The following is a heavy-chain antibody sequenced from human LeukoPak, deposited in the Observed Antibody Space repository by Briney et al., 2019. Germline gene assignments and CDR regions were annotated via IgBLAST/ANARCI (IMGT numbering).Heavy chain of an antibody. J-gene: IGHJ4*02. CDR2: MNPNSGNT. Sequence: ASVKVSCKASGYTFTSYDINWVRQATGQGLEWMGWMNPNSGNTGYAQKFQGRVTMTRDTSTSTVYMELSSLRSEDTAVYYCARGGYYGSGSYYTTPDYWGQGTLVTVSS. CDR1: GYTFTSYD. CDR3: ARGGYYGSGSYYTTPDY. D-gene: IGHD3-10*01. V-gene: IGHV1-8*01.